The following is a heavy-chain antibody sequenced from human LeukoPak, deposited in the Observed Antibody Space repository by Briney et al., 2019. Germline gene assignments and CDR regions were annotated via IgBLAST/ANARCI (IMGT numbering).Heavy chain of an antibody. J-gene: IGHJ3*02. D-gene: IGHD6-6*01. CDR1: GFTFSSYG. V-gene: IGHV3-30*02. CDR3: AKKYSSSPSGAFDI. CDR2: IRYDGSNK. Sequence: GGSLRLSCAASGFTFSSYGMHWVRQAPGKGLEWVAFIRYDGSNKYYADSVKGRFTISRDNSKNTLYLQMNSLRAEDTAVYYCAKKYSSSPSGAFDIWGQGTMVTVSS.